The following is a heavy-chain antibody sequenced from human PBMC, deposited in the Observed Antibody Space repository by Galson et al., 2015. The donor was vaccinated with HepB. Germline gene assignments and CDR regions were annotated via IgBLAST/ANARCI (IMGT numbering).Heavy chain of an antibody. CDR1: GGSFSGYY. CDR3: ARGAHGGQYYGSGSYYQR. CDR2: INHSGST. J-gene: IGHJ4*02. Sequence: LTCAVYGGSFSGYYWSWIRQPPGKGLEWIGEINHSGSTNYNPSLKSRVTISVDTSKNQFSLKLSSVTAADTAVYYCARGAHGGQYYGSGSYYQRWGQGTLVTVSS. V-gene: IGHV4-34*01. D-gene: IGHD3-10*01.